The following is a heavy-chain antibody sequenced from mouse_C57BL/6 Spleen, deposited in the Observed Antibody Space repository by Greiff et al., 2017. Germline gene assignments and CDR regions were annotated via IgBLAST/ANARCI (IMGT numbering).Heavy chain of an antibody. CDR2: IYPGDGDT. CDR1: GYAFSSYW. CDR3: ARGYYGSRGDFWYFDV. Sequence: VQLQESGAELVKPGASVKISCKASGYAFSSYWMNWVKQRPGKGLEWIGQIYPGDGDTNYNGKFKGKATLTADKSSSTAYMQLSSLTSEDSAVYFCARGYYGSRGDFWYFDVWGTGTTVTVSS. J-gene: IGHJ1*03. D-gene: IGHD1-1*01. V-gene: IGHV1-80*01.